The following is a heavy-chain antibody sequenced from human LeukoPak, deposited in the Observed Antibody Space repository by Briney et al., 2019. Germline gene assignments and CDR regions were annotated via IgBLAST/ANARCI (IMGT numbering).Heavy chain of an antibody. Sequence: QPGGSLRLSCVVSGFSLSNYAMSWVRQAPGKGLEWVALIWFDGRNKFHADSVKGRFTISRDNSKNTLFLQMNSLRAEDTAVYYRAREWGPIAVSGGPGYWGQGALVTVSS. CDR1: GFSLSNYA. CDR3: AREWGPIAVSGGPGY. J-gene: IGHJ4*02. D-gene: IGHD6-19*01. CDR2: IWFDGRNK. V-gene: IGHV3-33*08.